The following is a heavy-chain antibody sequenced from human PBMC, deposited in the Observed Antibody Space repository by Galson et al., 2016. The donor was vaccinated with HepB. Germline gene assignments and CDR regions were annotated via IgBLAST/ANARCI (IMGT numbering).Heavy chain of an antibody. CDR2: IYWDDDK. Sequence: PALVKPTQTLTLTCTFSGFSLSTTGVGVGWIRQPPGKALEWLALIYWDDDKRYSPSLKSRLTITKDTSRNQVVLTMTNMDPVDTATYYCAHLYGGARYWGQGTLVTVSS. D-gene: IGHD4-23*01. CDR3: AHLYGGARY. J-gene: IGHJ4*02. CDR1: GFSLSTTGVG. V-gene: IGHV2-5*02.